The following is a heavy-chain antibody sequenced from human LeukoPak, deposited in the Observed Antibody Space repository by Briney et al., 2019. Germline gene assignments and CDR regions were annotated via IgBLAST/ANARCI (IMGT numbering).Heavy chain of an antibody. CDR3: AKSKIKGGRWSGAFDY. CDR1: GFTFSSYA. CDR2: ISGSGGST. V-gene: IGHV3-23*01. Sequence: GGSLRLPCAASGFTFSSYAMSWVRQAPGKGLEWVSAISGSGGSTYYADSVKGRFTISRDNSKNTLYLQMNSLRAEDTAVYYCAKSKIKGGRWSGAFDYWGQGTLVTVSS. D-gene: IGHD4-23*01. J-gene: IGHJ4*02.